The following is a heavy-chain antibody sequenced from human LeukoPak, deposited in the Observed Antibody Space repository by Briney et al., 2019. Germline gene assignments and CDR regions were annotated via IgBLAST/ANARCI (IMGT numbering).Heavy chain of an antibody. V-gene: IGHV3-23*01. CDR3: AKDRELLFAHCWFDL. Sequence: GGSLRLSCAASGFTFATYAMSWVRQAPGKGLEWVGGISISSVDSYYADSVKGRFSISRDDSKNTLYLQMNRLRDEDTATYYCAKDRELLFAHCWFDLWGQGTLVTVSS. J-gene: IGHJ5*02. CDR1: GFTFATYA. D-gene: IGHD3-10*01. CDR2: ISISSVDS.